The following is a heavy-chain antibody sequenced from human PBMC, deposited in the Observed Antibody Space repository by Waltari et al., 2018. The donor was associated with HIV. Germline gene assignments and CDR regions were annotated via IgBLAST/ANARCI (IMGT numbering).Heavy chain of an antibody. D-gene: IGHD3-9*01. Sequence: QVQLEQPVTEVRKPGSSVKVSCTAAGDSLTTFAISWVRKAPGQGLEWMGGIIPLIGRGHYAQKFQGRLTINADESTNAVDMVHYNLRSEDTAKYYCARSHDILSGKYYGMDVWGQGTTVIVSS. CDR1: GDSLTTFA. V-gene: IGHV1-69*13. J-gene: IGHJ6*02. CDR2: IIPLIGRG. CDR3: ARSHDILSGKYYGMDV.